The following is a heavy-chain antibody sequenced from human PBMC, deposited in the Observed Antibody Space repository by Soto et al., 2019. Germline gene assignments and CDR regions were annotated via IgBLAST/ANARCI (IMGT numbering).Heavy chain of an antibody. D-gene: IGHD3-10*01. J-gene: IGHJ6*02. V-gene: IGHV4-30-4*01. Sequence: PSETLSLTCTVSGGSISSGDYYWSWIRQPPGKGLEWIGYIYYSGSTYYNPSLKSRVTISVDTSKNQFSLKLSSVTAADTAVYYCARGTMVRGVLYGMDVWGQGTTVTVSS. CDR2: IYYSGST. CDR3: ARGTMVRGVLYGMDV. CDR1: GGSISSGDYY.